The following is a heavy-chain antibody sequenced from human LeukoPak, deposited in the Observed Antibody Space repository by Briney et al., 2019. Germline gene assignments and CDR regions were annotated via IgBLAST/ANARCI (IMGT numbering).Heavy chain of an antibody. J-gene: IGHJ3*02. D-gene: IGHD3-10*01. CDR1: GFTFSSYS. Sequence: GGSLRLSCAASGFTFSSYSMNWVRQAPGKGLEWVSYISSSSSTIYYADSVKGRFTISRDNSKNTLYLQMNSLRAEDTAVYYCARPARITMVRGVPLGDAFDIWGQGTMVTVSS. V-gene: IGHV3-48*01. CDR2: ISSSSSTI. CDR3: ARPARITMVRGVPLGDAFDI.